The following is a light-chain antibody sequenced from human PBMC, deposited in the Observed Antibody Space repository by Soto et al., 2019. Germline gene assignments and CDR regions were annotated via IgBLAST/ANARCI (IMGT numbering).Light chain of an antibody. CDR1: SSNIGNNY. V-gene: IGLV1-51*01. Sequence: QSVLTQPPSVSAAPGQKVTISCSGSSSNIGNNYVSWYQQLPGTAPKLLIYDNNKRPSGIPDRFSGSKSGTSATLGITGLQTGDEADYYCGKWDSRLSAGVFRHGTTVTV. CDR3: GKWDSRLSAGV. CDR2: DNN. J-gene: IGLJ1*01.